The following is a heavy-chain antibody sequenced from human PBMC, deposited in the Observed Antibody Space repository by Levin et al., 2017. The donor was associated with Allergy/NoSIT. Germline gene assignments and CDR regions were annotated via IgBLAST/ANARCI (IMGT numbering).Heavy chain of an antibody. D-gene: IGHD3-3*01. V-gene: IGHV4-39*07. CDR2: IYYSGST. CDR1: GGSISSSSYY. J-gene: IGHJ4*02. CDR3: ARDTPLGYDFWSGYYTGAPFDY. Sequence: SQTLSLTCTVSGGSISSSSYYWGWIRQPPGKGLEWIGSIYYSGSTYYNPSLKSRVTISVDTSKNQFSLKLSSVTAADTAVYYCARDTPLGYDFWSGYYTGAPFDYWGQGTLVTVSS.